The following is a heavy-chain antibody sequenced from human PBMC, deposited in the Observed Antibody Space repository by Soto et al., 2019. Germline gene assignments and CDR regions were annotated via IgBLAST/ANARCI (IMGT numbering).Heavy chain of an antibody. V-gene: IGHV3-33*08. D-gene: IGHD2-21*02. Sequence: GGALRLSCAASRFSFSSSTMHWVRQAPGKGLEWVAVIFSDGNDEYYADSVKGRFTISRDNAKNTLYLQMNSLRAEDTAVYYCARGDKGGFDLWGQGTPVTVSS. CDR2: IFSDGNDE. CDR1: RFSFSSST. CDR3: ARGDKGGFDL. J-gene: IGHJ3*01.